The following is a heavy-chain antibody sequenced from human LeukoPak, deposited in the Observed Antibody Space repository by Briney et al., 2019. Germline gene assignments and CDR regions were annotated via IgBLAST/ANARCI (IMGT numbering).Heavy chain of an antibody. CDR1: GFTFSSYW. V-gene: IGHV3-7*03. Sequence: GGSLRLSCAASGFTFSSYWMSWVRQTPGKGLEWVANIKRDGSEKYYVDSVKGRFTISRDNAKNSLYLQMNSLRAEDTAVYYCARERGGTMVRGVNDAFDIWGQGTMVTVSS. CDR2: IKRDGSEK. J-gene: IGHJ3*02. D-gene: IGHD3-10*01. CDR3: ARERGGTMVRGVNDAFDI.